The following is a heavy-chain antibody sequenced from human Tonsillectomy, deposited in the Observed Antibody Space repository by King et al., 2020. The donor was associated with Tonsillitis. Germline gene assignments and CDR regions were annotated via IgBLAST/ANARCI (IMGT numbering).Heavy chain of an antibody. V-gene: IGHV4-39*07. D-gene: IGHD1-1*01. CDR3: ERQGANKVEGDC. CDR2: IYYSGST. Sequence: QLQESCPGLVKPSETLSLTCTVSGGSISSSSYYWGWIRQPPGKGLEWIGSIYYSGSTYYNPSLKSRVTISVDTSKNQFSLKLSSVTAADTAVYYCERQGANKVEGDCWGQGTLVTVSS. CDR1: GGSISSSSYY. J-gene: IGHJ4*02.